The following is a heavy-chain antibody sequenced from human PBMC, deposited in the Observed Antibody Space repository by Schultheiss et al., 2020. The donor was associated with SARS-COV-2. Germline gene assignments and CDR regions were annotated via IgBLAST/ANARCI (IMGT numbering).Heavy chain of an antibody. CDR3: ARDNYYDSSGYSEFDY. V-gene: IGHV3-23*01. Sequence: GESLKISCAASGFTFSSYAMSWVRQAPGKGLEWVSAISGSGGSTYYADSVKGRFTISRDNAKNSLYLQMNSLRAEDTAVYYCARDNYYDSSGYSEFDYWGQGTLVTVSS. CDR1: GFTFSSYA. J-gene: IGHJ4*02. CDR2: ISGSGGST. D-gene: IGHD3-22*01.